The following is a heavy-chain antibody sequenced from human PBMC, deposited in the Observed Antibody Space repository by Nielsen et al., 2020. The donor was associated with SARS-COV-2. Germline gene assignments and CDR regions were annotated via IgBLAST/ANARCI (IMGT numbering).Heavy chain of an antibody. V-gene: IGHV3-21*01. CDR1: GFTFDDYG. D-gene: IGHD3-10*01. J-gene: IGHJ6*02. CDR3: AREVVRGVIMVGLDV. Sequence: GGSLRLSCAASGFTFDDYGMNWVRQAPGKGLEWVSSISSSSSYIYYADSVKGRFTISRDNAKNSLYLQMNSLRAEDTAVYYCAREVVRGVIMVGLDVWGQGTTVTVSS. CDR2: ISSSSSYI.